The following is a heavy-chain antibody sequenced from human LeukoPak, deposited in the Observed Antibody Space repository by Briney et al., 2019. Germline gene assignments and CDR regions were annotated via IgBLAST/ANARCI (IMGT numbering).Heavy chain of an antibody. D-gene: IGHD6-19*01. V-gene: IGHV4-59*12. CDR3: ARGSVAGIKY. CDR1: GASISNYY. Sequence: SETLSLTCTVSGASISNYYWSWIRQPPGKGLEWIGSIYYSGSTYYNPSLKSRVTISVDTSKNQFSLKLSSVTAADTAVYYCARGSVAGIKYWGQGTLVTVSS. J-gene: IGHJ4*02. CDR2: IYYSGST.